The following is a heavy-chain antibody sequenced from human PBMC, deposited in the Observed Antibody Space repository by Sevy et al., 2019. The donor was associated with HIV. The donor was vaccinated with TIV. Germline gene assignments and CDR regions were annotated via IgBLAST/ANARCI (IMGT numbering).Heavy chain of an antibody. CDR3: ARGSGLAARPAGDY. CDR1: GFTFSSYA. D-gene: IGHD6-6*01. Sequence: GGSLRLSCAASGFTFSSYAMHWVRQAPGKGLEWVAVISYDGSNKYYADSVKGRFTISRDNSKNTLYLQMNSLRAEDTAVYYCARGSGLAARPAGDYWGQGTLVTVSS. J-gene: IGHJ4*02. V-gene: IGHV3-30-3*01. CDR2: ISYDGSNK.